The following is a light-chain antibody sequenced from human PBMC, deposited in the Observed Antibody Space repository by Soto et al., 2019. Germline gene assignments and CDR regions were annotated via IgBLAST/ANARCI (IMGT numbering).Light chain of an antibody. J-gene: IGLJ2*01. CDR2: DVI. Sequence: QSALTQPASVSGSPGQSITISCTGTSSDVGGYKYVSWYQQHPGKAPKLMIYDVINRPSGVSNRFSGSKSGNSASLTISGLQAEDEADYYCSSYTSSSTYVVFGGGTKLTVL. V-gene: IGLV2-14*03. CDR3: SSYTSSSTYVV. CDR1: SSDVGGYKY.